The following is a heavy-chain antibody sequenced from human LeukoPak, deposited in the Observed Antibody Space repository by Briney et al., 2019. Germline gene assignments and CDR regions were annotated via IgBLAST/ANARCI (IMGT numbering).Heavy chain of an antibody. CDR2: IYSGGFT. CDR1: GFTVSRSD. CDR3: ATSPSGYNYGFNY. D-gene: IGHD5-18*01. Sequence: GGSLRLSCAASGFTVSRSDMSWVRQAPGKGLEWVSMIYSGGFTYYADSVKGRFTISRDNSKNTLYLQMNSLRVEDTAVYYCATSPSGYNYGFNYWGQGTLVTVSS. J-gene: IGHJ4*02. V-gene: IGHV3-53*01.